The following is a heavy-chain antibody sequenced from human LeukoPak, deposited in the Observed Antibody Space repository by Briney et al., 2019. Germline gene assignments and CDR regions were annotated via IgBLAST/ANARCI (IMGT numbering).Heavy chain of an antibody. CDR3: SGSYSY. V-gene: IGHV3-74*01. CDR1: GFTFSDYY. D-gene: IGHD1-26*01. Sequence: PGGSLRLSCAASGFTFSDYYMNWIRQAPGKGLVWVSHINSDGSATNYADSVKGRFTISRDNAKNTLYLQMNSLRAEDTAVYYCSGSYSYWGQGTLVTISS. CDR2: INSDGSAT. J-gene: IGHJ4*02.